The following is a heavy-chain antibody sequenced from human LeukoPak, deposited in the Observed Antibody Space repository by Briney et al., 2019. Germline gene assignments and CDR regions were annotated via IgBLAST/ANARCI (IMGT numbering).Heavy chain of an antibody. D-gene: IGHD3-10*01. CDR2: IIPIFGTA. J-gene: IGHJ4*02. CDR1: GGTLSSYA. V-gene: IGHV1-69*05. CDR3: ARGRGFEPSFDY. Sequence: ASLKVSCKASGGTLSSYAISWVRQAPGQGLEWMGGIIPIFGTANYAQKFQGRVTMTRNTSISTAYMELSSLRSEDTAVYYCARGRGFEPSFDYWGQGTLVTVSS.